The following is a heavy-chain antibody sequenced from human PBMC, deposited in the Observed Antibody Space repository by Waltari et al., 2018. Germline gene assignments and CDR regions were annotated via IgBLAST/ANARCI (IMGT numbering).Heavy chain of an antibody. D-gene: IGHD2-2*01. V-gene: IGHV1-69*01. CDR1: GGSFSSYS. Sequence: QVRLVQSGAEVKKPGSSVKVSCKAFGGSFSSYSSNWVRKAPGQGLEGMGGIIPVFGTANYAQKFQDRLAITADESTSTAYMELSSLRSEDTAAYYCTTSSYCGTTTCYQYYGMDVWGQGTTVTVSS. J-gene: IGHJ6*02. CDR3: TTSSYCGTTTCYQYYGMDV. CDR2: IIPVFGTA.